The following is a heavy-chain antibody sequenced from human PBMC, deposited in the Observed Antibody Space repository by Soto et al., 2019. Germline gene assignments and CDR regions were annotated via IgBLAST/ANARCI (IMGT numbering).Heavy chain of an antibody. CDR1: GYTFTSYA. D-gene: IGHD3-10*01. J-gene: IGHJ3*02. Sequence: GASVKVSCKASGYTFTSYAMHWVRQAPGKRLEWMGWINAGNGNTKYSQKFQGRVTITRDTSASTAYMELSSLRSEDTAVYYCAREGHGSGSYCCAFDIWGQGTMVTVSS. CDR2: INAGNGNT. CDR3: AREGHGSGSYCCAFDI. V-gene: IGHV1-3*01.